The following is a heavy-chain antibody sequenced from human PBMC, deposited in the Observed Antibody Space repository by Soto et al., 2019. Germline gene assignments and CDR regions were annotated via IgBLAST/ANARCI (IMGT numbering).Heavy chain of an antibody. CDR2: IFNSGTT. Sequence: QVQLQESGPGLVKPSQTLSLTCSVSGASTVSHYHWTWIRQPPGKGLEWMGYIFNSGTTFYNPSRTSRLSISMDTSGNHFSRELRSVTAADTAVYYCALALGPTTGLDYWGQGTLVTVSS. D-gene: IGHD1-26*01. J-gene: IGHJ4*02. CDR3: ALALGPTTGLDY. V-gene: IGHV4-31*02. CDR1: GASTVSHYH.